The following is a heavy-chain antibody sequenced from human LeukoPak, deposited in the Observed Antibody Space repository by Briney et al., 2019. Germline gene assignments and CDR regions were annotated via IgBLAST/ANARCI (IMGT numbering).Heavy chain of an antibody. Sequence: GGSLRLSCAASGLTFSNYAMTWVRQAPGNGQEWVSGISAGSGSTYYADSVKGRFTISRDNSKNTLYLQMNSLRAEDTAVYYCARDGGAAGKFDPWGQGTLVTVSS. V-gene: IGHV3-23*01. D-gene: IGHD6-13*01. CDR1: GLTFSNYA. CDR3: ARDGGAAGKFDP. J-gene: IGHJ5*02. CDR2: ISAGSGST.